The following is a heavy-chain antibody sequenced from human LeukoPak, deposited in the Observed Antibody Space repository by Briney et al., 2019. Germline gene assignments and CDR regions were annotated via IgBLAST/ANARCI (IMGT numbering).Heavy chain of an antibody. D-gene: IGHD2-2*01. CDR3: AKGYCSSTSCHAFDI. CDR2: ISGSGGST. V-gene: IGHV3-23*01. Sequence: GGSLRLSCAASGFTFSSYAMSWVRQAPGKGLEWVSAISGSGGSTYYADSVKGRFTISRDNSKNTLYLQMNSLRAEDTAVYYCAKGYCSSTSCHAFDIWDQGTMVTVSS. J-gene: IGHJ3*02. CDR1: GFTFSSYA.